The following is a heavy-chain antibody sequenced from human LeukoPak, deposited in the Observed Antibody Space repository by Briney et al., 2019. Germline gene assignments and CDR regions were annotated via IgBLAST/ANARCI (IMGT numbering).Heavy chain of an antibody. Sequence: SETLSLTCAVSGGSISSSNWWSGVRQPPGKGLEWIGEIYHSGSTYYNPSLKSRVTISVDTSKNQFSLKLSSVTAADTAVYYCARDPFDSTAYYWGDYWGQGPLVTVSS. CDR1: GGSISSSNW. CDR3: ARDPFDSTAYYWGDY. J-gene: IGHJ4*02. V-gene: IGHV4-4*02. D-gene: IGHD3-22*01. CDR2: IYHSGST.